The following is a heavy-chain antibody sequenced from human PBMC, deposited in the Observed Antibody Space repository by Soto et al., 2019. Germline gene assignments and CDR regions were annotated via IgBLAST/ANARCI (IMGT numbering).Heavy chain of an antibody. CDR2: IYWNDDK. D-gene: IGHD3-22*01. Sequence: SGPTLVNATQTLTLTWTFSGFSLSTSGVGVGWIRQPPGKALEWLALIYWNDDKRYSPSLKSRLTITKDTSKNQVVLTMTNMDPVDTATYYCALWYYYDSSGLFDYWGQGTLVTVSS. CDR3: ALWYYYDSSGLFDY. J-gene: IGHJ4*02. V-gene: IGHV2-5*01. CDR1: GFSLSTSGVG.